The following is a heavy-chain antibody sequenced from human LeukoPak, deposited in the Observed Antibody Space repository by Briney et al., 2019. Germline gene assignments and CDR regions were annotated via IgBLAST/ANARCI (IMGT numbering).Heavy chain of an antibody. CDR2: IYHSGTT. CDR1: GYSISSGYY. Sequence: PSETLSLTCAVSGYSISSGYYWGWIRQPPGKGLEWIGSIYHSGTTYCNPSLRSRVTISLDTPKNQISLKLTSVTAADTAVYYCARESGGDYGDYWGQGTLVTVSS. J-gene: IGHJ4*02. CDR3: ARESGGDYGDY. V-gene: IGHV4-38-2*02. D-gene: IGHD4-17*01.